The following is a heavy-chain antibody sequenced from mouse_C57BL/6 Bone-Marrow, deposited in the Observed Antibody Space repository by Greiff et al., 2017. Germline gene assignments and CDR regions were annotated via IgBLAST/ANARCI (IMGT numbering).Heavy chain of an antibody. J-gene: IGHJ4*01. CDR1: GFTFSDYY. Sequence: EVKVEESGGGLVQPGGSLKLSCAASGFTFSDYYMYWVRQTPEKRLEWVAYISNGGGSTYYPDTVKGRFTISRDNAKNTLYLQMSRLKSEDTAMYYCAAHRDYAMDYWGQGTSVTVSS. CDR3: AAHRDYAMDY. V-gene: IGHV5-12*01. D-gene: IGHD1-3*01. CDR2: ISNGGGST.